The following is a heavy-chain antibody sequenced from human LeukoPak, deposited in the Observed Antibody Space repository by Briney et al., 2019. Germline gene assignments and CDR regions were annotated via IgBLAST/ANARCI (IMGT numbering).Heavy chain of an antibody. Sequence: SETLSLTCTVSGGSISIYYWSWIRQPPGKGLEWIGYIYYSGSTNYNPSLKSRVTISVDTSKNQFSLKLSSVTAADTAVYYCTREGTGYCSSTSCPPAGWFDPWGQGTLVTVSS. CDR1: GGSISIYY. CDR3: TREGTGYCSSTSCPPAGWFDP. D-gene: IGHD2-2*01. CDR2: IYYSGST. J-gene: IGHJ5*02. V-gene: IGHV4-59*01.